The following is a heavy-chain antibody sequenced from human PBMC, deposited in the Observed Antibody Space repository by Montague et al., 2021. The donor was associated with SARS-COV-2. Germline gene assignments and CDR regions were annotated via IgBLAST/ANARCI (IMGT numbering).Heavy chain of an antibody. J-gene: IGHJ4*02. CDR3: ARDLRRGYYDILTGYYRPLDY. CDR1: GFTFSSYS. Sequence: SLRLSCAASGFTFSSYSMNWVRQAPGKGLEWVSYISSSSSTIYYADSVKGRFTISRDNAKNSLYLQMNSLRAEDTAVYYCARDLRRGYYDILTGYYRPLDYWGQGTLVTVSS. D-gene: IGHD3-9*01. V-gene: IGHV3-48*04. CDR2: ISSSSSTI.